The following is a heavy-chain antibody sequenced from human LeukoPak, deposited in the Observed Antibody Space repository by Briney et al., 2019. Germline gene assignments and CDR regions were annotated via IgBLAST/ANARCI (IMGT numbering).Heavy chain of an antibody. J-gene: IGHJ4*02. CDR1: GGTFISYA. D-gene: IGHD6-13*01. Sequence: GASVKVSCKASGGTFISYAISWVRQAPGQGLEWMGGIIPIFGTANYAQKFQGRVTITRDTSASTAYMELSSLRSEDTAVYYCARGTGIAAALQWGQGTLVTVSS. CDR2: IIPIFGTA. CDR3: ARGTGIAAALQ. V-gene: IGHV1-69*05.